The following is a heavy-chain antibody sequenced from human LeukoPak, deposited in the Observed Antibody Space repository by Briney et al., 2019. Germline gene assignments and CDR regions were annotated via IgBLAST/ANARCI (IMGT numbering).Heavy chain of an antibody. CDR2: INAGNGNT. Sequence: APVTVSCTASGYTFTGYAIQWVRQAPGQRLEWMGWINAGNGNTKYSQKFQGRVTITRDTSANTVYMELSSLRSEDTAVYYCARGPLGRNGDYFDYWGQGTLVTVSA. V-gene: IGHV1-3*01. CDR3: ARGPLGRNGDYFDY. J-gene: IGHJ4*02. D-gene: IGHD7-27*01. CDR1: GYTFTGYA.